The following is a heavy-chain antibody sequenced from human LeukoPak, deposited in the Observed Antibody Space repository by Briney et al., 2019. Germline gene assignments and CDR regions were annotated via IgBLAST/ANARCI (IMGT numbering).Heavy chain of an antibody. V-gene: IGHV4-39*01. D-gene: IGHD3-10*01. Sequence: TSETLSLTCTVSGGDISSSSYYWDRIRQPPGKGLEWIGNIDYSGSTPYNPSLKSRVTISVDTSKNQFSLKLSSVTAADTAMYYCARRGRGVWFGGDSEWGQGTLVTVSS. CDR2: IDYSGST. CDR3: ARRGRGVWFGGDSE. J-gene: IGHJ4*02. CDR1: GGDISSSSYY.